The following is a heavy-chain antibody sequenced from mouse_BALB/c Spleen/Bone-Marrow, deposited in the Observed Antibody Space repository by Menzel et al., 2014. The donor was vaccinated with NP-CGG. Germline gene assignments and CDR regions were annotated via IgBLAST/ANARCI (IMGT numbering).Heavy chain of an antibody. V-gene: IGHV14-3*02. CDR2: IDPANGNT. J-gene: IGHJ1*01. CDR3: ARGGTTATWYFDV. D-gene: IGHD1-2*01. Sequence: RIDPANGNTKYDPKFQGKATITADTSSNTAYLRLSSLTSEDTAVYYCARGGTTATWYFDVWGAGTTVTVSS.